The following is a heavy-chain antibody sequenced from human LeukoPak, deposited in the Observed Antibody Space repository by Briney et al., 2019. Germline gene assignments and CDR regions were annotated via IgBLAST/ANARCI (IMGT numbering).Heavy chain of an antibody. CDR3: ARAYCSSTSCFNWVDP. Sequence: ASVKVSCKASGYTFTGYYMHWVRQAPGQGLEWMGRINPNSGGTNYAQKFQGRVTMTRDTSISTAYMELSRLRSDDTAVYYCARAYCSSTSCFNWVDPWGQGTLVTVSS. J-gene: IGHJ5*02. CDR1: GYTFTGYY. D-gene: IGHD2-2*01. V-gene: IGHV1-2*06. CDR2: INPNSGGT.